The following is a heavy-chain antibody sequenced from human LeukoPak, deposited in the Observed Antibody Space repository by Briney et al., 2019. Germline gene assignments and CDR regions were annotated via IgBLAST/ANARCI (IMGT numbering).Heavy chain of an antibody. J-gene: IGHJ4*02. CDR2: INQDGTEK. CDR1: EFIFGAYW. Sequence: GGSLRLSCAASEFIFGAYWMTWVRLAPGKGLEWVAHINQDGTEKYYMDSVKGRFTISRDNAKKSLFLQMNSLTAEDTALYYCVRSLERFGTRDYWGQGTLVTVSS. V-gene: IGHV3-7*01. CDR3: VRSLERFGTRDY. D-gene: IGHD3-10*01.